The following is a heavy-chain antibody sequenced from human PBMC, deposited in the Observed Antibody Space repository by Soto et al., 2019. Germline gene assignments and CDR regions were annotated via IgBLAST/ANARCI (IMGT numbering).Heavy chain of an antibody. CDR2: IYPGDSDT. V-gene: IGHV5-51*01. CDR1: GYSFTSYW. D-gene: IGHD3-10*01. Sequence: LGESLKISCKGSGYSFTSYWIGWVRQMPGKGLEWMGIIYPGDSDTRYSPSFQGQVTISADKSISTAYLQWSSLKASDTAMYYCARQEGYYGSPAAGLFDYWGQGTLVTVSS. J-gene: IGHJ4*02. CDR3: ARQEGYYGSPAAGLFDY.